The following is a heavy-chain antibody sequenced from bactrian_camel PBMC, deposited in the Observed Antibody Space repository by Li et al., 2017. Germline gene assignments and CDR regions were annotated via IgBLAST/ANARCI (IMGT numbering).Heavy chain of an antibody. Sequence: HVQLVESGGGLVQPGGSLRLSCTAPGFNFNKCAIHWYRQPSGKQREWVSSVRSDGSTSYADSVKGRFTISRDLAKDTVYLQMNSLKSEDTALYHCATMRRDFRVGGSPPADLFNWGQGTQVTVS. CDR1: GFNFNKCA. D-gene: IGHD2*01. CDR2: VRSDGST. CDR3: ATMRRDFRVGGSPPADLFN. V-gene: IGHV3S53*01. J-gene: IGHJ4*01.